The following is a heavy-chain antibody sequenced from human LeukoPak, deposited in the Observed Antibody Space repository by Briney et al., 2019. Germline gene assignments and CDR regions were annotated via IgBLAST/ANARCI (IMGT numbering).Heavy chain of an antibody. J-gene: IGHJ6*02. D-gene: IGHD3-10*01. CDR2: INSDGSST. Sequence: TGGSLRLSCAASGFTFSSYWMHWVRQAPGKGLVWVSRINSDGSSTSYADSVKGRFTISRDNAKNTLYLQMNSLRAEDTAVYYCARAKSEGTMVRGVILYYYYYGMDVWGQGTTVTVSS. V-gene: IGHV3-74*01. CDR1: GFTFSSYW. CDR3: ARAKSEGTMVRGVILYYYYYGMDV.